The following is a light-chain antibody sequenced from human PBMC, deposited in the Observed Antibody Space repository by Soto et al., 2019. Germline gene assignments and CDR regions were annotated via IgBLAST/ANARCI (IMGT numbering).Light chain of an antibody. CDR2: GNI. CDR1: SSNIGAGFD. J-gene: IGLJ2*01. V-gene: IGLV1-40*01. Sequence: QSVLTQPPSVSGAPGQTVTIFCTGSSSNIGAGFDVHWYQQLPGTAPKLLISGNINRPSGVPDRFSGSKSGTSASLAITGLQAEDEADYYCQSYDSSLSGSIFGGGTKVTVL. CDR3: QSYDSSLSGSI.